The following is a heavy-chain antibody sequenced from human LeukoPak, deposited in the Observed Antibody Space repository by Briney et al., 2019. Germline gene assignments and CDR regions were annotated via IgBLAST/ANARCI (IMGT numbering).Heavy chain of an antibody. D-gene: IGHD4-23*01. V-gene: IGHV1-69*04. Sequence: ASVKVSCKASGGTFSSYAISWVRQAPGQGLEWMGRIIPILGIANYAQKFQGRVTITADKSTSTAYMELSSLRSEDTAVYYCARGWGGNSSPYYYYGMDVWGQGTTVTVSS. CDR3: ARGWGGNSSPYYYYGMDV. J-gene: IGHJ6*02. CDR2: IIPILGIA. CDR1: GGTFSSYA.